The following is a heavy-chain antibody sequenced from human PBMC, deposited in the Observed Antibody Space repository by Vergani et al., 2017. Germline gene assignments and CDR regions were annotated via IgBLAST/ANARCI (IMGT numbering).Heavy chain of an antibody. CDR3: AKALYGDYGSPKPLPYYFDY. Sequence: EVQLLESGGGLVQPGGSLRLSCAASGFTFSSYAMSWVRQAPGKGLEWVSAISGSGGSTYYADSVQGRFTISRDNSKNTLYLQMNSLRAEDTAVYYCAKALYGDYGSPKPLPYYFDYWGQGTLVTVSS. CDR1: GFTFSSYA. V-gene: IGHV3-23*01. D-gene: IGHD4-17*01. J-gene: IGHJ4*02. CDR2: ISGSGGST.